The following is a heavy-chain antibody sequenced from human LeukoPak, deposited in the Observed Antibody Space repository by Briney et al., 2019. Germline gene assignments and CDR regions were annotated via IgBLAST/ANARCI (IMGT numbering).Heavy chain of an antibody. CDR3: ATWYGGNYYFDY. V-gene: IGHV1-46*01. CDR1: GYTFTNYY. CDR2: INPSGSST. D-gene: IGHD1-26*01. Sequence: ASVKVSCKASGYTFTNYYIHWVRQAPGQGLEWMGIINPSGSSTSYAQKFQGRVAMTEDRSTDTAYLELRSLRSEDTATYYCATWYGGNYYFDYWGQGTLVTVSS. J-gene: IGHJ4*02.